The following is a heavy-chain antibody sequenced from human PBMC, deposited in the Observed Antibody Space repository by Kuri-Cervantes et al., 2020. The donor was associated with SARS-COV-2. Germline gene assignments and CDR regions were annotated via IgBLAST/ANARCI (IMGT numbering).Heavy chain of an antibody. CDR2: FYTTERI. J-gene: IGHJ4*02. CDR1: GGSFSGYY. V-gene: IGHV4-4*07. D-gene: IGHD5-18*01. CDR3: ARDVVHTYGWRAFDY. Sequence: SETLSPTCAVYGGSFSGYYWSWIRQPAGKGLEWIGRFYTTERINYNPSLKSRVTISVDTSKNQFSLRLTSVTAADTAVYYCARDVVHTYGWRAFDYWGQGSLVTVSS.